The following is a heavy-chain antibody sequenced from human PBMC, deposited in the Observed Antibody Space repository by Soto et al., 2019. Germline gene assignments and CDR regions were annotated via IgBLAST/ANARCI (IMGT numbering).Heavy chain of an antibody. CDR3: ARPPTPPDYGDYAGFDY. V-gene: IGHV4-31*03. CDR2: IYYSGST. D-gene: IGHD4-17*01. Sequence: SETLSLTCTVSGGSISSGGYYWSWTRQHPGKGLEWIGYIYYSGSTYYNPSLKSRVTISVDTSKNQFSLKLSSVTAADTAVYYWARPPTPPDYGDYAGFDYWGQGTLVTVSS. J-gene: IGHJ4*02. CDR1: GGSISSGGYY.